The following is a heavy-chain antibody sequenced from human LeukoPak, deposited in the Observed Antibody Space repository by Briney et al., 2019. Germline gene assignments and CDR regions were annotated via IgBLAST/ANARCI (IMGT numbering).Heavy chain of an antibody. CDR1: GFTFSSYW. V-gene: IGHV3-7*01. Sequence: GGSLRLSCAASGFTFSSYWMSWVRQAPGKGLEWVANIKQDGSEKYYVDSVKGRFTISGDNAKNSLYLQMNSLRAEDTAVYYCARTSGRSSWYSYYYYGMDVWGQGTTVTVSS. CDR3: ARTSGRSSWYSYYYYGMDV. D-gene: IGHD6-13*01. CDR2: IKQDGSEK. J-gene: IGHJ6*02.